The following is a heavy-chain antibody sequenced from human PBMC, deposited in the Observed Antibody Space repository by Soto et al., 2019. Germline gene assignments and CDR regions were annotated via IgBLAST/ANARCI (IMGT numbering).Heavy chain of an antibody. CDR2: LYSGGST. D-gene: IGHD6-19*01. CDR1: GFTVSNNY. J-gene: IGHJ4*02. V-gene: IGHV3-53*01. Sequence: GGSLRLSCAASGFTVSNNYMSWVRQAPGKGLEWVSVLYSGGSTYYADSVKGRFTISRDNSKNTLYLQMKSLGAEDTAVYYCASPTPGYTSGWSGFHFWGQGTLVTVSS. CDR3: ASPTPGYTSGWSGFHF.